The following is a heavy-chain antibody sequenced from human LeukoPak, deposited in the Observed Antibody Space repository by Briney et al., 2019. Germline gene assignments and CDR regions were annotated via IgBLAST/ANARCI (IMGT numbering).Heavy chain of an antibody. CDR3: TSTGLPHIVATR. J-gene: IGHJ4*02. Sequence: GGSLRLSCAASGFTFSGSAMHWVRQASGKGLEWVGRIRSKANSYATAYAASVKGRFTISRDDSKNTAYLQMNSLKTEDTAVYYRTSTGLPHIVATRWGQGTLVTVSS. CDR2: IRSKANSYAT. D-gene: IGHD5-12*01. V-gene: IGHV3-73*01. CDR1: GFTFSGSA.